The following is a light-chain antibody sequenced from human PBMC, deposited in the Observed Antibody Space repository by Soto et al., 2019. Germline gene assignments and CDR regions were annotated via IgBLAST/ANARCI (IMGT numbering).Light chain of an antibody. CDR3: QQTYSPSEIT. Sequence: DIHMTQSPSSLSASVCDTVTITCRASQNIDMYLNWYQQKPGKAPRVLISGASNLQSGVPSRFSGSGSGTDFTLTISSLQSEDFATYYCQQTYSPSEITFGQGTRLEIK. CDR1: QNIDMY. V-gene: IGKV1-39*01. CDR2: GAS. J-gene: IGKJ5*01.